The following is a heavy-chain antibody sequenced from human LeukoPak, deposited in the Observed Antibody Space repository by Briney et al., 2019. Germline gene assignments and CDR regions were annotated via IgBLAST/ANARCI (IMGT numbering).Heavy chain of an antibody. CDR2: ISSSSSTI. V-gene: IGHV3-48*01. Sequence: GGSLRLSCAASGFTFSSYSMNWVRQAPGKGLEWVSSISSSSSTIYYADSVKGRFTISRDNAKNSLYLQMNSLRAEDTAVYYCAMVDPYYYYMDVWGKGTTVTVSS. CDR1: GFTFSSYS. CDR3: AMVDPYYYYMDV. J-gene: IGHJ6*03.